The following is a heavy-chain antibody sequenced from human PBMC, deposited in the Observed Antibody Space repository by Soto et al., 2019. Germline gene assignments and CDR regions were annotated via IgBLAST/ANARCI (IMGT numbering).Heavy chain of an antibody. D-gene: IGHD2-8*02. CDR1: GYSFTSYG. CDR3: ARDWSKAMAIIADY. CDR2: VNTVNADT. Sequence: QVQLVQSGGEIKNPGASVKVSCKASGYSFTSYGISWVRQAPGQGLEWMGYVNTVNADTYYAEKFRGRVTMTTDTSTATAYMELRSLTSDDTAVYYCARDWSKAMAIIADYWGQGTLVTVSS. J-gene: IGHJ4*02. V-gene: IGHV1-18*04.